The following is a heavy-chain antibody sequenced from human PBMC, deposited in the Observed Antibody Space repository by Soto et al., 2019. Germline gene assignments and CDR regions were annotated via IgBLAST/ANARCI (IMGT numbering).Heavy chain of an antibody. Sequence: SVKVSCKASGSGFIRSGIQWVRQAHGQRLEWIGWIVVASGQTNYAQNFRGRVAITRDTSTATAHIELTGLTSEDTAVYFCSADRPDIGVGWWVWGQGTTVTVSS. CDR1: GSGFIRSG. CDR2: IVVASGQT. V-gene: IGHV1-58*02. D-gene: IGHD2-15*01. J-gene: IGHJ6*02. CDR3: SADRPDIGVGWWV.